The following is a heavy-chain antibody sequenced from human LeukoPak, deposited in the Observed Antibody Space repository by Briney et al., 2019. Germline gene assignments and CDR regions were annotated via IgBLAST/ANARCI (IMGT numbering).Heavy chain of an antibody. CDR1: GYTFTGYY. J-gene: IGHJ5*02. V-gene: IGHV1-69*13. D-gene: IGHD1-26*01. CDR3: ARKLRLGGNWFDP. CDR2: IIPISGTT. Sequence: SVKVSCKASGYTFTGYYMHWVRQAPGQGLEWMGKIIPISGTTNYAQKFQGGVTFTADESTSTAYMELSSLRSEDTALYYCARKLRLGGNWFDPWGQGTLVTVSS.